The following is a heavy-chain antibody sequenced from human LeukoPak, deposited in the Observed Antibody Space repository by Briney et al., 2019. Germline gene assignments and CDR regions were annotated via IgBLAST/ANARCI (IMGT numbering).Heavy chain of an antibody. CDR1: GYTFTSYG. D-gene: IGHD2-15*01. CDR3: ARGPYCSGATCYSQYFDF. J-gene: IGHJ4*02. V-gene: IGHV1-18*01. CDR2: ISAYNGNT. Sequence: ASVKVSCKASGYTFTSYGISWVRQAPGRGLESMGWISAYNGNTYYAQKFRGRVTMTTDTSTSTAYMELRSLSSDDTAVYYCARGPYCSGATCYSQYFDFWGQGTLVPVSS.